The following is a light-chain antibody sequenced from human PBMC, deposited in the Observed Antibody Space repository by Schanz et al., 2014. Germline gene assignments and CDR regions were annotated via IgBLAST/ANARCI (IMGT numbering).Light chain of an antibody. J-gene: IGLJ1*01. V-gene: IGLV1-40*01. CDR1: TSNIGAGYD. Sequence: QSVLTQPPSVSGAPGQRVTISCTGSTSNIGAGYDVHWYQQFPGTAPKLLIYANNNRPSGVPDRFSASKSDTSASLAITGLQAEDEADYYCQSSHNPLTDYVFGTGTKLTVL. CDR2: ANN. CDR3: QSSHNPLTDYV.